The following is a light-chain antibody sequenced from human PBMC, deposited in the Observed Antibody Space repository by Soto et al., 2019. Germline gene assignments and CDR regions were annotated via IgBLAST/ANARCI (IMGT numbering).Light chain of an antibody. CDR3: QQCNGYRT. CDR2: EAS. CDR1: QSISGS. V-gene: IGKV1-5*03. J-gene: IGKJ1*01. Sequence: DIQMTQSPSTLSASVGDRVTITCRASQSISGSLAWYQQKPGKAPKLLIYEASNLKSGVPSRFSGSGSGTEYTLTISSLQPGDSASYYCQQCNGYRTFGQGTRVEIK.